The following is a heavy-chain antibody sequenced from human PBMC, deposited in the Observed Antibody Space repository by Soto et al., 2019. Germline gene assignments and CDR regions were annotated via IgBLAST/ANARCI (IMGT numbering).Heavy chain of an antibody. CDR2: IYYSGST. V-gene: IGHV4-39*01. J-gene: IGHJ4*02. CDR1: GGSISSSSYY. D-gene: IGHD5-12*01. Sequence: SETLSLTCTVSGGSISSSSYYWGWIRQPPGKGLEWIGSIYYSGSTYYNPSLKSRVTISVDTSKNQFSLKLSSVTAADTAVYYCATFTTGRDGYNDFDYWGQGALVTVSS. CDR3: ATFTTGRDGYNDFDY.